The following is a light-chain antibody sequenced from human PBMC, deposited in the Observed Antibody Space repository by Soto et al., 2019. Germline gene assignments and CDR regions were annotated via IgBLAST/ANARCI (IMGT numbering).Light chain of an antibody. V-gene: IGLV2-14*01. CDR3: SSYTTNTSFV. J-gene: IGLJ1*01. CDR2: DVS. CDR1: SSDVGNYNY. Sequence: QSVLTQPASVSGSPGQSITISSTGTSSDVGNYNYVSWYQQHPGKAPKLMIYDVSKRPSGVSNRFSGSKSGNTASLTISGLQGEDEADYYCSSYTTNTSFVFGTGTKLTVL.